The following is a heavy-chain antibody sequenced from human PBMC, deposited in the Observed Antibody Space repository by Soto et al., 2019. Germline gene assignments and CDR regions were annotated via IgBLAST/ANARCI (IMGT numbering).Heavy chain of an antibody. CDR3: ARGVFSAFDI. J-gene: IGHJ3*02. V-gene: IGHV4-34*01. CDR1: GGSFSCYY. CDR2: INHSGST. Sequence: SETLSLTCAVYGGSFSCYYWSWIRQPPGKGLEWIGEINHSGSTNYNPSLKSRVTISVDTSKNQFSLKLSSVTAADTAVYYCARGVFSAFDIWGQGTMVTVSS.